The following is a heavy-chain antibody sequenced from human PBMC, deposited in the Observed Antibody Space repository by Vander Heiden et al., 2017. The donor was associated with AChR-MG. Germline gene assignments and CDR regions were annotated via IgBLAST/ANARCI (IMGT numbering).Heavy chain of an antibody. Sequence: QIPLKESGPTLVKPTQTLTLTCTFSAFSLSTSGVGVGWIRQPPGEALEWLALIYWNDDKRYSPSLKSRLTITKDTSKNQVVLTMTNMDPVDTATYYCAHRRYYYDSSGYLGVFDYWGQGTLVTVSS. CDR2: IYWNDDK. J-gene: IGHJ4*02. V-gene: IGHV2-5*01. D-gene: IGHD3-22*01. CDR3: AHRRYYYDSSGYLGVFDY. CDR1: AFSLSTSGVG.